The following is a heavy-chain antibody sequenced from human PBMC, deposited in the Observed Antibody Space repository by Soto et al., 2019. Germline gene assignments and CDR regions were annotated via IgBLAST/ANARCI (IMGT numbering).Heavy chain of an antibody. V-gene: IGHV3-33*01. CDR1: GFTFSSYG. D-gene: IGHD1-26*01. CDR3: ARDGVGATPSDY. J-gene: IGHJ4*02. CDR2: IWYDGSNK. Sequence: QVQLVESGGGVVQPGRSLRLSCAASGFTFSSYGMHWVRQAPGKGLEWVAVIWYDGSNKYYADSVKGRFTISRDNSKNTVYLQMNSLRAEDTAVYYCARDGVGATPSDYWGQGTLVTVSS.